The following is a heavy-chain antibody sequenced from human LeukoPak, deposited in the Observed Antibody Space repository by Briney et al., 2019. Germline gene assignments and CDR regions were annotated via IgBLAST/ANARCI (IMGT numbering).Heavy chain of an antibody. J-gene: IGHJ4*02. CDR1: GYTFTSYD. V-gene: IGHV1-8*01. CDR3: ARDGRDYYDSSGYYLR. Sequence: PGASVKVSCKASGYTFTSYDINWVRQATGQGLEWMGWMNPNSGNTGYAQKFQGRVTMTRNTSISTAYMELSSLRSEDTAVYYCARDGRDYYDSSGYYLRWGQGTLVTVSS. CDR2: MNPNSGNT. D-gene: IGHD3-22*01.